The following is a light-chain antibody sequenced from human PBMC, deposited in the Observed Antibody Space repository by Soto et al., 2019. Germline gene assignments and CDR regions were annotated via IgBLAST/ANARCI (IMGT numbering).Light chain of an antibody. CDR2: EVG. CDR3: SSYTGSETGV. Sequence: QSALTQPASVSGSPGQSITISCTGSSSDIGNYNYVSWYQQHPGKAPKRIIYEVGDRPSGVSNRFSGSKSGNTASLTISGLQAEDEADYYCSSYTGSETGVFGGGTKVTVL. V-gene: IGLV2-14*01. CDR1: SSDIGNYNY. J-gene: IGLJ3*02.